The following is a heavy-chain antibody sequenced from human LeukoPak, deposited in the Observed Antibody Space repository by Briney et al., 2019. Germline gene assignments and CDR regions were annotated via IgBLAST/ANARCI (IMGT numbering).Heavy chain of an antibody. CDR3: ATGLFIAAADHHDY. D-gene: IGHD6-13*01. J-gene: IGHJ4*02. CDR1: GYTLTELS. V-gene: IGHV1-24*01. Sequence: ASVKVSCKVSGYTLTELSMHWARQAPGKGLEWMGGFDPEDGETIYAQKFQGRVTMTEDTSTDTAYMELSSLRSEDTAVYYCATGLFIAAADHHDYWGQGTLVTVSS. CDR2: FDPEDGET.